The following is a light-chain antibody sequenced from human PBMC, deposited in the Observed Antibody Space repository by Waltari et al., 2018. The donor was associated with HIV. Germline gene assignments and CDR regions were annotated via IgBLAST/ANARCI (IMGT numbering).Light chain of an antibody. J-gene: IGLJ3*02. CDR1: VLPKQY. CDR2: KDS. V-gene: IGLV3-25*03. Sequence: SYELTQPPSVSVSPGPTASITCSGDVLPKQYAYWYQQMPAQAPVLVLYKDSERPSGIPERFSATSSGTTVTLTISGVQAEDEDDYYCQSAESTGIGVFGGGTKLTVL. CDR3: QSAESTGIGV.